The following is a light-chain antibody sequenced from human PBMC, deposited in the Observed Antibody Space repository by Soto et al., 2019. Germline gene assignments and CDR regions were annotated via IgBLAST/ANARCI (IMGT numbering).Light chain of an antibody. Sequence: EIVLTQSQATLSLSPGERATLSCRASQSVKNYLAWYQQKPGQAPRRLIYDASNRATGIPARFSGSGSGTDFALTISSLEPEDSAVNYCQQRSNWPPVTFGGGTKVEIK. V-gene: IGKV3-11*01. CDR3: QQRSNWPPVT. CDR2: DAS. CDR1: QSVKNY. J-gene: IGKJ4*01.